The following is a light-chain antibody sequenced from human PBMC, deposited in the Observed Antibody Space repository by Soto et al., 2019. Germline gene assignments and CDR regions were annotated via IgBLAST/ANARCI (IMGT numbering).Light chain of an antibody. CDR2: AAS. V-gene: IGKV3-20*01. J-gene: IGKJ1*01. Sequence: EIVLTQSPGTLSLSPGERATLSCRASQNLSSGYLAWYQQKPGQAPRILIYAASSRATGTPDRFSGSGSGTDFTLTISRLEPEDFAVYYCQQYDTSPRTFGQGTKVDIK. CDR1: QNLSSGY. CDR3: QQYDTSPRT.